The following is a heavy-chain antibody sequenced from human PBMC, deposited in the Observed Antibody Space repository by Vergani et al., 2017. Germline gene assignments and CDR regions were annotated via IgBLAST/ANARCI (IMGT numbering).Heavy chain of an antibody. Sequence: QVQLQESGPGLVKPSQTLSLTCTVSGGSISSGGYYWSWIRQHPGKGLEWIGYIYYSGSTYYNPSLKSLVTISVDTSKNQFSLKLSSVTAADTAVYYCARESPGYCSGGSCYSGEGNFDYWGQGTLVTVSS. D-gene: IGHD2-15*01. V-gene: IGHV4-31*01. CDR3: ARESPGYCSGGSCYSGEGNFDY. CDR1: GGSISSGGYY. CDR2: IYYSGST. J-gene: IGHJ4*02.